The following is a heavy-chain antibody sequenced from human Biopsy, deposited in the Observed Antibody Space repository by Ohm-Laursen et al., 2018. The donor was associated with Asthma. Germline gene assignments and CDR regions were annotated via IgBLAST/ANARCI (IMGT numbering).Heavy chain of an antibody. D-gene: IGHD2-2*01. CDR2: INSVFGTT. V-gene: IGHV1-69*13. CDR1: GGTFNTYV. CDR3: ARKAGSCISRTCYSLDF. J-gene: IGHJ4*02. Sequence: SVKVSCKALGGTFNTYVIGWVRQAPGQGLEWMGGINSVFGTTTYPQKFQDRVTITADDSTSTVYMELSSLRSEDTAVYYCARKAGSCISRTCYSLDFWGQGTLVTVSS.